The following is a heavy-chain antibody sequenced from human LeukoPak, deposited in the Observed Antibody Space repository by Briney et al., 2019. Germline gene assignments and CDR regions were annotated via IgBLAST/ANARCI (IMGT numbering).Heavy chain of an antibody. V-gene: IGHV4-59*01. CDR3: ARYSAGTADAFDI. CDR1: GGSISTYF. D-gene: IGHD1-7*01. J-gene: IGHJ3*02. CDR2: IYYSGST. Sequence: PSETLSLTCTVSGGSISTYFWSWIRQPPGKGLEWIGYIYYSGSTNYNPSLKSRVTISLDTSKNQFSLKLSSVTAADTAMYYCARYSAGTADAFDIWGQGTMVTVSS.